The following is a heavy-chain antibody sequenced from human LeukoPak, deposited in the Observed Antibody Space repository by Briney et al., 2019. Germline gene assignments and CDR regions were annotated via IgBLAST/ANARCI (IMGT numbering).Heavy chain of an antibody. CDR3: ATSSGWSYYFDY. Sequence: QPGGSLRLSCAASIFTVNRNYMAWVRQAPGKWLEWVSVIYSGGSTYYADSVKGRFTISRDNSKNTLYLQMNSLRAEDTAVYYCATSSGWSYYFDYWGQGTLVTVSS. J-gene: IGHJ4*02. V-gene: IGHV3-53*01. D-gene: IGHD6-19*01. CDR2: IYSGGST. CDR1: IFTVNRNY.